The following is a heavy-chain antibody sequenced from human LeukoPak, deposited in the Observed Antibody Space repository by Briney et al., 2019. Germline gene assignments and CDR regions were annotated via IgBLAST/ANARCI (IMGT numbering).Heavy chain of an antibody. CDR1: GFTFSSYW. CDR2: INTDGSST. V-gene: IGHV3-74*01. CDR3: ARHYDFYYYYMDV. Sequence: GGSLRLSCAASGFTFSSYWMHWVRQAPGKGLVWVPRINTDGSSTSYADSVKGRFTISRDNAKNTLYLQMNSLRAEDTAVYYCARHYDFYYYYMDVWGKGTTVTVSS. D-gene: IGHD3-3*01. J-gene: IGHJ6*03.